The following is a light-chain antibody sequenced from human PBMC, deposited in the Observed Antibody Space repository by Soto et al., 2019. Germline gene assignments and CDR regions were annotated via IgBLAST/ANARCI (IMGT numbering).Light chain of an antibody. V-gene: IGLV2-14*01. J-gene: IGLJ1*01. Sequence: ALTQPASVSGSPGQSITISCTGTSSDVGGYNYVSWYQQHPGKAPKLMIFDVSNRPSGVSNRFSGSKSGNTASLTISGLQAEDEADYYCSSYTSSSTLEVFGTGTKLTVL. CDR3: SSYTSSSTLEV. CDR2: DVS. CDR1: SSDVGGYNY.